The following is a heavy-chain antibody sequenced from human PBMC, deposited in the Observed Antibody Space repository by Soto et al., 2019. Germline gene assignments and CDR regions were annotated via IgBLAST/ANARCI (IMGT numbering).Heavy chain of an antibody. D-gene: IGHD3-16*01. CDR2: IHGTRSII. CDR1: GFTFSIHA. J-gene: IGHJ4*02. CDR3: ARDARNADYDY. Sequence: EVQLVESGGGLVQPGGSLRLSCEVSGFTFSIHAMNWVRQAPGKGLEWVAYIHGTRSIIYYADSVKGRFTISRDNAKNSLFLQMDSLRDEDTAVYYGARDARNADYDYWGQGTLVTVSS. V-gene: IGHV3-48*02.